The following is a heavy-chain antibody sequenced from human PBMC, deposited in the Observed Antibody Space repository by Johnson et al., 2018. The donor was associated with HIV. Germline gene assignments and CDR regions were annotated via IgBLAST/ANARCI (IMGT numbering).Heavy chain of an antibody. V-gene: IGHV3-9*01. Sequence: VQLVESGGGLVQPGRSLRLSCAASGFTFDDYAMHWVRQAPGKGLEWVSGISWNGGSTGYADSVKGRFTISRDNSKNTLSLQMNSLRVEDTAVYYCAREARIVVVEPSDDFDIWGQGTMVTVSS. CDR3: AREARIVVVEPSDDFDI. CDR1: GFTFDDYA. J-gene: IGHJ3*02. D-gene: IGHD3-22*01. CDR2: ISWNGGST.